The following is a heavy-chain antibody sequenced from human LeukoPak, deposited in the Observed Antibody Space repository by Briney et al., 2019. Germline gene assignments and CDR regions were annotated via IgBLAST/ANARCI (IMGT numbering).Heavy chain of an antibody. D-gene: IGHD4-17*01. V-gene: IGHV3-30-3*01. Sequence: GGSLRLSCAASGFTFSSYAMHWVRQAPGKGLEWVAVISYDGSNKYYADSVKGRFSISRDNSKNTLYLQMNSLRAEDTAVYYCARIMTTVTPFDYWGQGTLVTVSS. J-gene: IGHJ4*02. CDR2: ISYDGSNK. CDR3: ARIMTTVTPFDY. CDR1: GFTFSSYA.